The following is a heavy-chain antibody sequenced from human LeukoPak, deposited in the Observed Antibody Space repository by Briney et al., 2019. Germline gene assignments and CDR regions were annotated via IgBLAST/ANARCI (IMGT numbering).Heavy chain of an antibody. J-gene: IGHJ4*02. Sequence: KPGGSLRLSCAASGFTFSSYSMNWVRQAPGKGLEWVSSISNSSSYIYYADSVKGRFTISRDNAKNSLYLQMNSLRAEDTAVYYCARDRDGYNSEASDYWGQGTLVTVSP. CDR3: ARDRDGYNSEASDY. CDR2: ISNSSSYI. V-gene: IGHV3-21*01. D-gene: IGHD5-24*01. CDR1: GFTFSSYS.